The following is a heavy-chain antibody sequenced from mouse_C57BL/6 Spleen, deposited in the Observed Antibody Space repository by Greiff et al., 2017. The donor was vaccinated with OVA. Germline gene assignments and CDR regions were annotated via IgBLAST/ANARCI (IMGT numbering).Heavy chain of an antibody. V-gene: IGHV1-42*01. CDR3: ARCYYGSEGYLDV. J-gene: IGHJ1*03. Sequence: VQLQQSGPELVKPGASVKISCKASGYSFTGYYMNWVKQSPEKSLEWIGEINPSTGGTTYNQKFKAKATLTVDKSSSTAYMQLKSLTSEDSAVYYCARCYYGSEGYLDVWGTGTTVTVSS. D-gene: IGHD1-1*01. CDR1: GYSFTGYY. CDR2: INPSTGGT.